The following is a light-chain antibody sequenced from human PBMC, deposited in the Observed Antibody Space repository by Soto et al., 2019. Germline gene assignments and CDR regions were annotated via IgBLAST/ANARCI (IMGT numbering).Light chain of an antibody. CDR3: SSYTSSRSFV. CDR2: DVS. J-gene: IGLJ1*01. CDR1: SSDFGIYNS. Sequence: QSALTQPASVSGSPGQSITISCTGTSSDFGIYNSVSWYQHYAGRAPRLMIHDVSNRPSGVSDRFSGSKSGNTASLTISGLQAEDEAVYYCSSYTSSRSFVFGSGTKVTVL. V-gene: IGLV2-14*03.